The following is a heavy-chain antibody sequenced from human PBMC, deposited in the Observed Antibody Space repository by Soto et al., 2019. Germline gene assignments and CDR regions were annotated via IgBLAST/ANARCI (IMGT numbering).Heavy chain of an antibody. D-gene: IGHD1-1*01. J-gene: IGHJ4*02. V-gene: IGHV3-74*01. CDR3: ARDLPGDTHPYFAL. Sequence: GSLRLSCAASGFAFSSYWMHWVRQSPGKGPVWVSRIYNDGSRTAYADSVKGRFTISRDNAKNTMYLQMRSLTVEDTAVYYCARDLPGDTHPYFALWGQGTLVTVSS. CDR1: GFAFSSYW. CDR2: IYNDGSRT.